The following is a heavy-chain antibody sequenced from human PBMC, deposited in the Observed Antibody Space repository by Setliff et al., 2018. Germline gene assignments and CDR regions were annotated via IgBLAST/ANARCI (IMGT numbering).Heavy chain of an antibody. D-gene: IGHD3-10*01. CDR2: IYYSGSA. CDR3: ALNPSWFGELFAWFDP. V-gene: IGHV4-38-2*01. J-gene: IGHJ5*02. CDR1: GYSISSSYY. Sequence: SETLSLTCAVSGYSISSSYYWGWIRQPPGKGLEWIGSIYYSGSAYYNPSLKSRVTISVDTSKNQFSLKLSSVTAADTAVYYCALNPSWFGELFAWFDPWGQGTLVTVSS.